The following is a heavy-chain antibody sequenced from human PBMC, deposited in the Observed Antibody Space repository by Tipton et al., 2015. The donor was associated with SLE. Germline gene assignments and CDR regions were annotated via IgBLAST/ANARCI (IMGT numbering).Heavy chain of an antibody. CDR1: GGSISSYY. CDR3: ARDQITVTKARAFDI. J-gene: IGHJ3*02. Sequence: LRLSCTVSGGSISSYYWSWIRQPPGKGLEWIGYIYYSGNTYYNPSLKSRVSISVDTSKNQFSLKLSSVTAADTAVYYCARDQITVTKARAFDIWGQGTMVTVSS. CDR2: IYYSGNT. D-gene: IGHD4-17*01. V-gene: IGHV4-59*12.